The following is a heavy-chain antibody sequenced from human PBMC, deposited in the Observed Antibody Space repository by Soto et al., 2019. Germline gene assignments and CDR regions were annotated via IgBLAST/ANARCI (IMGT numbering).Heavy chain of an antibody. CDR3: SGGRRVGDTAYYRGS. CDR1: GYTFTSYD. J-gene: IGHJ5*01. V-gene: IGHV1-8*01. D-gene: IGHD1-26*01. Sequence: QVQLVQSGAEVKKPGASVKVSCKASGYTFTSYDINWVRQATGQGLEWMGWMNPNSGNTGYAQKFQGRVTMPSNTSPSTVYMELSSLKSEDTAVYYCSGGRRVGDTAYYRGSWGHGTLFAVCS. CDR2: MNPNSGNT.